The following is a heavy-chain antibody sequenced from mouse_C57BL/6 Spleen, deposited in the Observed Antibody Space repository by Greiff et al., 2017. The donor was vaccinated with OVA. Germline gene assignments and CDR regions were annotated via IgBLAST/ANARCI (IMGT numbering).Heavy chain of an antibody. J-gene: IGHJ2*01. CDR2: INPNNGGT. CDR1: GYTFTDYY. V-gene: IGHV1-26*01. CDR3: ARDSYLTDY. Sequence: VQLQQSGPELVKPGASVKISCKASGYTFTDYYMNWVKQSHGKSLEWIGDINPNNGGTSYNQKFKGKATLTVDKSSSTAYMELRSLTSEDSAVYYCARDSYLTDYWGQGTTLTVSS.